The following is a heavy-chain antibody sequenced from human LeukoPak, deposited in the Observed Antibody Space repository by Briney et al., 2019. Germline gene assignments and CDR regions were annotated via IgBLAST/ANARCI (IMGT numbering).Heavy chain of an antibody. CDR2: ISWNSGSI. CDR3: AKGPMIRGPFDY. J-gene: IGHJ4*02. Sequence: PGGSLRLSCAASGFTFGDYAMHWVRQAPGKGLEGVSGISWNSGSIGYADSVKGRFTISRDNAKNSLYLQMNSLRAEDTALYYCAKGPMIRGPFDYWGQGTLVTVSS. D-gene: IGHD3-22*01. CDR1: GFTFGDYA. V-gene: IGHV3-9*01.